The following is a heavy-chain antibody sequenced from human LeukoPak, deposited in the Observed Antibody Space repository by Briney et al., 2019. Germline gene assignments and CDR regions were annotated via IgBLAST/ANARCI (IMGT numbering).Heavy chain of an antibody. CDR3: ARDYYDSSGRAFDI. CDR2: INPNSGGT. CDR1: GYTFTGYY. D-gene: IGHD3-22*01. V-gene: IGHV1-2*02. J-gene: IGHJ3*02. Sequence: GASVKVSCKASGYTFTGYYIHWVRQAPGQGLEWMGWINPNSGGTKYSQKFEGRVTMTRDTSIITAYMDLSGLRSDDTAVYYCARDYYDSSGRAFDIWGQGTMVTVSS.